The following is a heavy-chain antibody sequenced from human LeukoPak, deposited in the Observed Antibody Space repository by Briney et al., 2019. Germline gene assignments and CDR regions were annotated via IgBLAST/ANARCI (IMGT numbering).Heavy chain of an antibody. CDR3: ARAETDSQSTSGTWFAMDV. V-gene: IGHV3-33*01. D-gene: IGHD1-26*01. CDR2: IWYDATAQ. J-gene: IGHJ6*02. Sequence: PGRSLRLSCAASGFTFRRYGMHWVRQAPGKGLEWLAIIWYDATAQYYADSVKGRFTISRDNSKNTVYLQMNSLRVEDTALYYCARAETDSQSTSGTWFAMDVWGQGTTVTVPS. CDR1: GFTFRRYG.